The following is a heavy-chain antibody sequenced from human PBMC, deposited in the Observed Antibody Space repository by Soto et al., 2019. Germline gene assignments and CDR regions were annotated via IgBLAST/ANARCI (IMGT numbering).Heavy chain of an antibody. D-gene: IGHD6-19*01. CDR1: GYTFTSYY. V-gene: IGHV1-46*01. J-gene: IGHJ4*02. CDR2: INPSGGST. Sequence: QVQLVQSGAEVKKPGASVKVSCKASGYTFTSYYIHWVRQAPGQGLEWMGIINPSGGSTSYAQKFQGRVTMPRDTSTSPDYMELSSLRYEDTAVYYCARGSVAGRRFDYWGQGTLVTVSS. CDR3: ARGSVAGRRFDY.